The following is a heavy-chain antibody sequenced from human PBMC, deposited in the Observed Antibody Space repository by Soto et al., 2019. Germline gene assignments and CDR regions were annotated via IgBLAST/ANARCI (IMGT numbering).Heavy chain of an antibody. Sequence: PSETLSLTCTVSGGSISSSSYYWGWIRQPPGKGLEWIGSIYYSGSTYYNPSLKSRVTISVDTSKNQFSLKLSSVTAADTAVYYCARRTVRCSGGSCYPTVFDYWGQGTLVTVSS. J-gene: IGHJ4*02. D-gene: IGHD2-15*01. V-gene: IGHV4-39*01. CDR1: GGSISSSSYY. CDR2: IYYSGST. CDR3: ARRTVRCSGGSCYPTVFDY.